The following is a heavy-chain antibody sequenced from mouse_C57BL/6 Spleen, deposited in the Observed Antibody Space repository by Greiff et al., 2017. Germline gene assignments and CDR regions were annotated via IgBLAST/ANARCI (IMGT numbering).Heavy chain of an antibody. CDR3: ARGGDY. J-gene: IGHJ2*01. CDR1: GYTFTSYW. V-gene: IGHV1-69*01. Sequence: QVQLQQPGAELVMPGASVKLSCKASGYTFTSYWMHWVKQRPGQGLEWIGEIDPSDSYTNYNQKFNGKSTLTVDKSSSTAYMQLSSLTSEDSAVYYCARGGDYWGQGTTLTVSS. CDR2: IDPSDSYT.